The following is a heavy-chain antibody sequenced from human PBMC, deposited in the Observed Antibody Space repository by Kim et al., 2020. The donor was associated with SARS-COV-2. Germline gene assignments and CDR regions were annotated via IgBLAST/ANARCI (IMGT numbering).Heavy chain of an antibody. D-gene: IGHD4-17*01. V-gene: IGHV3-30*18. CDR3: AKVLSPYGLYYYGMDV. CDR1: GFTFSSYG. CDR2: ISYDGSNK. J-gene: IGHJ6*02. Sequence: GGSLRLSCAASGFTFSSYGMHWVRQAPGKGLEWVAVISYDGSNKYYADSVKGRYTISRDNSKNTLYLQMNSLRAEDTAVYYCAKVLSPYGLYYYGMDVWGRGTTVTVSS.